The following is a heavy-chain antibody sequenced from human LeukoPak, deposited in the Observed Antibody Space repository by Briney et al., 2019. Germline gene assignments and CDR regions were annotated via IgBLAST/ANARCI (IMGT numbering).Heavy chain of an antibody. D-gene: IGHD5-18*01. CDR2: INPNSGGT. CDR1: GYTFTGYY. CDR3: ARANPTYSYGYDY. V-gene: IGHV1-2*02. Sequence: ASVKVSCKASGYTFTGYYMHWVRQAPGQGLEWMGWINPNSGGTNYAQKFQGRVTMTRDTSISTAYMELSRPRSDDTAVYYCARANPTYSYGYDYWGQGTLVTVPS. J-gene: IGHJ4*02.